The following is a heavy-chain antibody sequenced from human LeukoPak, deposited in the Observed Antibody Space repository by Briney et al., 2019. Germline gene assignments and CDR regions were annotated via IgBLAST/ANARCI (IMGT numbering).Heavy chain of an antibody. CDR2: ISAYNGNT. CDR3: ASFSGWYGGAAFDI. D-gene: IGHD6-19*01. J-gene: IGHJ3*02. V-gene: IGHV1-18*01. CDR1: GYTFTSYG. Sequence: GASVKVSCKASGYTFTSYGISWVRQAPGQGLEWMGWISAYNGNTNYAQKLQGRATMTTDTSTSTAYMELRSLRSDDTAVYYCASFSGWYGGAAFDIWGQGTMVTVSS.